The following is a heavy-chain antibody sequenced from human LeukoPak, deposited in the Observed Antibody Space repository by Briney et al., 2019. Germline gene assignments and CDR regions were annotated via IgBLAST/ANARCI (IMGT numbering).Heavy chain of an antibody. CDR1: GGSISSGSYY. CDR3: ARGAVTNPGWFDP. Sequence: SQTLSLTCTVSGGSISSGSYYWSWIRQPAGKGLEWIGRIYTSGSTNYNPSLKSRVTISVDTSKNQFSLKLSSVTAADTAVYYCARGAVTNPGWFDPWGQGTLVTVSS. V-gene: IGHV4-61*02. J-gene: IGHJ5*02. CDR2: IYTSGST. D-gene: IGHD4-17*01.